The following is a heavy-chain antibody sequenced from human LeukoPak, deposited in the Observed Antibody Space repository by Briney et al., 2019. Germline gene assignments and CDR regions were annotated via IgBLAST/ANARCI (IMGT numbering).Heavy chain of an antibody. CDR2: IRYDGSNK. J-gene: IGHJ4*02. Sequence: PGGSLRLSCAASGFTFSSYGMHWVRQAPGQGLEWVAFIRYDGSNKYYADSVKGRFTISRDNSKTTLYLQMNSLRAEDTAVYYCAKDPIWGGYIFDYWGQGTLVTVSS. CDR3: AKDPIWGGYIFDY. D-gene: IGHD3-3*01. CDR1: GFTFSSYG. V-gene: IGHV3-30*02.